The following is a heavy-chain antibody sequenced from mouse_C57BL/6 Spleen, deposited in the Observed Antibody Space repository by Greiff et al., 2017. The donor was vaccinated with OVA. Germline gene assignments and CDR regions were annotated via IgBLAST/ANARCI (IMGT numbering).Heavy chain of an antibody. D-gene: IGHD1-1*01. CDR3: ARQTTVVGYFAV. CDR2: ISGGGGNT. Sequence: EVKVVESGGGLVKPGGSLKLSCAASGFTFSSYTMSWVRQTPEKRLEWVATISGGGGNTYYPDSVKGRFTLSRDNAKNTLYLQMSSLRSEVTALYYCARQTTVVGYFAVWGTGTTVTVSS. CDR1: GFTFSSYT. V-gene: IGHV5-9*01. J-gene: IGHJ1*03.